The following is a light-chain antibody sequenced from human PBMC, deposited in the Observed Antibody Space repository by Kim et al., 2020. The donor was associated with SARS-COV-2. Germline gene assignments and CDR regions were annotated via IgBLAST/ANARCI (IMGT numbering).Light chain of an antibody. CDR2: AAS. V-gene: IGKV1-39*01. Sequence: ASVRDRVNITCRTTQSISSHLNWYQQKPGRAPKRLISAASTLQGGVPSRFSGSGSETDFTLTISSLQPEDFATYVCQQSYITPFTFGPGTKVDIK. CDR3: QQSYITPFT. CDR1: QSISSH. J-gene: IGKJ3*01.